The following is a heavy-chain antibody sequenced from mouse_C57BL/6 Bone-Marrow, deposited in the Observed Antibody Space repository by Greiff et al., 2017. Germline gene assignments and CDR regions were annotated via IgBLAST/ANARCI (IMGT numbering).Heavy chain of an antibody. CDR3: ARGGWLLRGGYYFDY. V-gene: IGHV1-81*01. J-gene: IGHJ2*01. D-gene: IGHD2-3*01. Sequence: VQLQQSGAELARPGASVKLSCKASGYTFTSYGISWVKQRTGQGLEWIGEIYPRSGNTYYNEKFKGKATLTADKSSSTAYMALRSLTSEDSAVYFCARGGWLLRGGYYFDYWGQGTTLTVSS. CDR1: GYTFTSYG. CDR2: IYPRSGNT.